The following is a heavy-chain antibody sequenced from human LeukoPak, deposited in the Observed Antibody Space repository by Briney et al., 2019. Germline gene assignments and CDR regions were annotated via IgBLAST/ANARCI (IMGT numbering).Heavy chain of an antibody. D-gene: IGHD3-16*01. V-gene: IGHV1-18*01. CDR3: ASGPLMITFGGFPYY. CDR1: GYTFTSYG. Sequence: GASVKVSCKASGYTFTSYGISWVRQAPGQGLEWMGWISAYNGNTNYAQKLQGRVTMTTDTSTSTAYMELRSLRSDDTAVYYCASGPLMITFGGFPYYWGQGTLVTVS. J-gene: IGHJ4*02. CDR2: ISAYNGNT.